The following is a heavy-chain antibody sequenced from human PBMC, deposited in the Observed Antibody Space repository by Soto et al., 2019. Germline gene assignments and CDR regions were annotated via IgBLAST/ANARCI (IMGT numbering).Heavy chain of an antibody. V-gene: IGHV4-39*01. CDR2: IYYSGST. Sequence: SETLSLTCTVSGGSISSSSYYWGWIRQPPGKGLEWIGSIYYSGSTYYNPSLKSRVTISVDTSKNQFSLKLSSVTAADTAVYYCARRVGANYYGMDVWGQGTTVTVSS. J-gene: IGHJ6*02. D-gene: IGHD1-26*01. CDR1: GGSISSSSYY. CDR3: ARRVGANYYGMDV.